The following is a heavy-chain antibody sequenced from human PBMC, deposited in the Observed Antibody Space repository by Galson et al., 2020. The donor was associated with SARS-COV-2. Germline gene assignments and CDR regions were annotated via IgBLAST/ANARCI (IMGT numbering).Heavy chain of an antibody. CDR1: GASIRGSGYF. Sequence: SETLSLTCTVSGASIRGSGYFWGWIRQPPGKGLEWIGSVDYSGTTYYNPSLKSRVSISVDTSKNQFSQRLSSVTAADTALYYCARIMDWELGNKNYYFMDVWGKGTPVTVSS. CDR3: ARIMDWELGNKNYYFMDV. CDR2: VDYSGTT. V-gene: IGHV4-39*01. D-gene: IGHD3-10*01. J-gene: IGHJ6*03.